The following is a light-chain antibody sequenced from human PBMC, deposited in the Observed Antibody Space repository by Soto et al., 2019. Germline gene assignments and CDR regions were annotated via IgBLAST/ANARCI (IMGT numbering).Light chain of an antibody. Sequence: DIQMTQSPSSLSASVGDRVTITCRASQSISSYLNWYQQKPGQAPKLLIYAASSLQSGVPSRFSGSRSETDFTLTIFSLQPEDFATYYCQQSYSTPIFTVGPGTKVDIK. CDR1: QSISSY. CDR2: AAS. CDR3: QQSYSTPIFT. J-gene: IGKJ3*01. V-gene: IGKV1-39*01.